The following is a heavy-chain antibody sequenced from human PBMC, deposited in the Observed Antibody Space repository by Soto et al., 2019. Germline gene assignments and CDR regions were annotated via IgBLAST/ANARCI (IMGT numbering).Heavy chain of an antibody. CDR3: VRDHVLQSGWYYYHDGMDV. CDR1: GVTFNSYS. V-gene: IGHV3-21*01. CDR2: ISSFSNYM. J-gene: IGHJ6*02. Sequence: PGGSLRLSCAVSGVTFNSYSMNWVRQAPGKGLEWVSSISSFSNYMYYTDSVKGRFTISRDNARNSLYLQMNSLRAEDTAVFYYVRDHVLQSGWYYYHDGMDVWGRGTTVTVSS. D-gene: IGHD6-19*01.